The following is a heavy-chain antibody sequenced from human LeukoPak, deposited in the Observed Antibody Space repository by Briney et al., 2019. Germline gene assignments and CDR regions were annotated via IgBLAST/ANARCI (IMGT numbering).Heavy chain of an antibody. J-gene: IGHJ5*02. D-gene: IGHD2-2*01. CDR2: IIPIFGTA. CDR3: ARALGDIVVVPAANWFAP. CDR1: GYTFTSYG. Sequence: ASVKVSCKASGYTFTSYGISWVRQAPGQGLEWMGGIIPIFGTANYAQKFQGRVTITTDESTSTAYMELSSLRSEDTAVYYCARALGDIVVVPAANWFAPWGQGPLVTVPS. V-gene: IGHV1-69*05.